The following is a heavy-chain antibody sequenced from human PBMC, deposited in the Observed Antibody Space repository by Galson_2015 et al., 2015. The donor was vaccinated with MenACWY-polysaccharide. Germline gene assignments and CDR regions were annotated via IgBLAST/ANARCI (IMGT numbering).Heavy chain of an antibody. CDR1: GASITSYY. V-gene: IGHV4-59*01. CDR2: IFHTGRT. CDR3: AASKAFVWVSLPLPDF. Sequence: SETLSLTCSVSGASITSYYWSWIRQSPGKGLEWIAFIFHTGRTNHNPSLTGRVTISIDTSKNQFSLRLTSVTAEDTAVYYCAASKAFVWVSLPLPDFWGQGTLVTVSP. D-gene: IGHD1-26*01. J-gene: IGHJ4*02.